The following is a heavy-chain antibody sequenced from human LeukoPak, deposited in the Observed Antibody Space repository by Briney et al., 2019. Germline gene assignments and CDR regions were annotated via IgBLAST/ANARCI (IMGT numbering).Heavy chain of an antibody. CDR1: GGSVTDYY. CDR3: ARSAWLVPFDY. CDR2: IYYTGT. J-gene: IGHJ4*02. D-gene: IGHD6-19*01. Sequence: PSETLSLTCTVSGGSVTDYYWSWIRQSPGKGLEWIGYIYYTGTSYNPSLKSRVTISVDKSKNQFSLKLSSVTAADTAVYYCARSAWLVPFDYWGQGTLVTVSS. V-gene: IGHV4-59*02.